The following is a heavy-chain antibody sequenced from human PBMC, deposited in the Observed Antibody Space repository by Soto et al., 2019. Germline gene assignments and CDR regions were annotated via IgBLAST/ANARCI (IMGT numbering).Heavy chain of an antibody. CDR2: INNGGSS. Sequence: SETLSLTCAVYGGSFSGYCWSWIRQPPGKGLEWIGEINNGGSSNYNPSLKSRGSMSVGTSNNQFSLKPTSVTAADTAVYYCARGRGDGYNQNWYFDLWGRGTLVTVSS. CDR1: GGSFSGYC. CDR3: ARGRGDGYNQNWYFDL. V-gene: IGHV4-34*01. J-gene: IGHJ2*01. D-gene: IGHD3-10*01.